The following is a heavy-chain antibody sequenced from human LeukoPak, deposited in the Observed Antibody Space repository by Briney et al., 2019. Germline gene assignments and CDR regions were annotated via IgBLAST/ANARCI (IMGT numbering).Heavy chain of an antibody. CDR1: GYTFTGYY. CDR2: INPNSGGT. D-gene: IGHD6-13*01. CDR3: ARQRQLGINWFDP. Sequence: ASVKVSCKASGYTFTGYYMHWVRQAPGQGLEWMGRINPNSGGTNYAQKFQGRVTMTRDTSISTAYMELSRLRSDDTAEYYCARQRQLGINWFDPWGQGTLVTVSS. J-gene: IGHJ5*02. V-gene: IGHV1-2*06.